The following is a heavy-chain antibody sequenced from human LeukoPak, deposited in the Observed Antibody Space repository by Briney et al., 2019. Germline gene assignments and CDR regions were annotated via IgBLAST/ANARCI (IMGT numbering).Heavy chain of an antibody. Sequence: SETLSLTCSISGGSVSDYYCSWIQQSPGKGLEWIGYIYHTGSTGYSPSLKSRVTISADTSQNQFSLKLSSVTAADTAVYYCASRKLGNDYWGQGTLVTVSS. J-gene: IGHJ4*02. CDR3: ASRKLGNDY. V-gene: IGHV4-59*02. D-gene: IGHD7-27*01. CDR1: GGSVSDYY. CDR2: IYHTGST.